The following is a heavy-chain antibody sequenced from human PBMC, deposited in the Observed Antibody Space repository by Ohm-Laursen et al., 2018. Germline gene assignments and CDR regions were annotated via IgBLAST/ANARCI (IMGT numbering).Heavy chain of an antibody. V-gene: IGHV4-59*01. J-gene: IGHJ3*02. CDR3: ARVPLIYPGGSYSGILAFDI. CDR1: GGSFSGYY. Sequence: PPGTLSLTCAVYGGSFSGYYWSWIRQPPGKGLEWIGYIYYSGSTNYNPSLKSRVTISVDTSKNQFSLKLSSVTAADTAVYYCARVPLIYPGGSYSGILAFDIWGQGTMVTVSS. D-gene: IGHD1-26*01. CDR2: IYYSGST.